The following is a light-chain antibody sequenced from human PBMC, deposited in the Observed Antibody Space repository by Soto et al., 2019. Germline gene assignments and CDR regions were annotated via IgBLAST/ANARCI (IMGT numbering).Light chain of an antibody. CDR1: QSVLYSSNNKNY. CDR3: QQYYSTPLA. CDR2: WAS. V-gene: IGKV4-1*01. Sequence: DIVMTQSPDSLAVSLGERATNNCKSSQSVLYSSNNKNYLAWYQQKPGQPPKLLIYWASTRESGVPDRFSGSGSGADFALTISSLQAEDVAVYYCQQYYSTPLAFCQGTKVEIK. J-gene: IGKJ1*01.